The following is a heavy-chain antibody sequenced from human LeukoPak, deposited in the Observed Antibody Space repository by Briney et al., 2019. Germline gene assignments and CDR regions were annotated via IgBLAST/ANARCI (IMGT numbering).Heavy chain of an antibody. CDR3: AGERSDMIGD. D-gene: IGHD3-16*01. CDR2: INSDGSST. V-gene: IGHV3-74*01. CDR1: GFTFSIYW. J-gene: IGHJ4*02. Sequence: GSLRLSSAVSGFTFSIYWMHWVRQAPGKGLLWVSRINSDGSSTSYADSVKGRFTISRDNAKNTLYLQMNSLRAEDTAVYYCAGERSDMIGDWGQGTLVTVSS.